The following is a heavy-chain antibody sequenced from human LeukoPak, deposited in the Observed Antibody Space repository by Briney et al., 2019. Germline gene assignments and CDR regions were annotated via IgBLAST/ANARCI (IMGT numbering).Heavy chain of an antibody. J-gene: IGHJ4*02. CDR1: GGPINSYY. D-gene: IGHD6-19*01. CDR3: ASSRSSSGWSLIDY. V-gene: IGHV4-59*01. Sequence: SETLSPTCTVSGGPINSYYWSWIRQPPGKGLEWVGYIYYSGSTNYKPSLKRRVTISVDTSKNQFSLKVSSVTAADTAVYYCASSRSSSGWSLIDYWGQGALVTVSS. CDR2: IYYSGST.